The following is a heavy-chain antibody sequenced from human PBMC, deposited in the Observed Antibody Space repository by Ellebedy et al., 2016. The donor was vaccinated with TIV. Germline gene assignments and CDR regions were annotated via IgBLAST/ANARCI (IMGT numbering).Heavy chain of an antibody. CDR2: VSHRGNT. D-gene: IGHD2-15*01. CDR3: AKSGEFLDFVVSEVVTRWFDP. J-gene: IGHJ5*02. Sequence: MLSETLSLTCGVHGVFLSAYYWTWIRQSPGKGLEWIGEVSHRGNTKCNPSLKSRVTMVLDTSKNMFSLNLTSVTAADTAVYYCAKSGEFLDFVVSEVVTRWFDPWGQGTLVTVSS. CDR1: GVFLSAYY. V-gene: IGHV4-34*01.